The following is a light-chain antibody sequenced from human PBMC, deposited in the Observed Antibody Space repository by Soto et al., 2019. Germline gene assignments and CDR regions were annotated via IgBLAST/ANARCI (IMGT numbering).Light chain of an antibody. J-gene: IGKJ5*01. CDR2: AAS. Sequence: DLQMTQSPSYLSASVGDRVTITCRASQGISNFLACYQQKPGKVPKLLISAASTLQSGVPSRFSGSGSGTDFTLTITSLQPEDVATYYCQKYSSVITFGQGTRLEIK. CDR3: QKYSSVIT. V-gene: IGKV1-27*01. CDR1: QGISNF.